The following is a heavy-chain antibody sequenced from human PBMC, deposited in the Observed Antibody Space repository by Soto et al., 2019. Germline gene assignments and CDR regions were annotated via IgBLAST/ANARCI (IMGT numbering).Heavy chain of an antibody. J-gene: IGHJ6*02. CDR2: INPNSGGT. CDR3: ARYLYSNKNYYYYGMDV. V-gene: IGHV1-2*02. CDR1: GYTFTGYY. Sequence: GASVKVSCKASGYTFTGYYMHWVRQAPGQGLEWMGWINPNSGGTNYAQKFQGRVTMTRDTSISTAYMELSRLRSDDTAVYYCARYLYSNKNYYYYGMDVWGQGTTVTVSS. D-gene: IGHD4-4*01.